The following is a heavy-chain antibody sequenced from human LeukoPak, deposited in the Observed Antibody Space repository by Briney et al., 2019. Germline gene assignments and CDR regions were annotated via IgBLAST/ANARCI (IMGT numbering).Heavy chain of an antibody. Sequence: SVKVSCKASGGTFSSYAISWVRQAPGQGLEWMGGIIPIFGTANYAQKFQGRVTITTDESTSTAYMELSSLRSEDTAVYYCARVLVRHDQDYYDSSGYQYYFDYWGQGTLVTASS. V-gene: IGHV1-69*05. CDR2: IIPIFGTA. CDR1: GGTFSSYA. CDR3: ARVLVRHDQDYYDSSGYQYYFDY. D-gene: IGHD3-22*01. J-gene: IGHJ4*02.